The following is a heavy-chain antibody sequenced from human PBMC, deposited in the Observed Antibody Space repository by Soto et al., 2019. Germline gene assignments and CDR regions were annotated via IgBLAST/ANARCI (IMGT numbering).Heavy chain of an antibody. CDR3: ARETSGYCSGGSCSTRDY. V-gene: IGHV4-31*03. D-gene: IGHD2-15*01. J-gene: IGHJ4*02. CDR2: IYYSGST. Sequence: SETLSLTCTVSGCSISSGGYYWSWIRQHPGKGLEWIGYIYYSGSTYYNPSLKSRVTISVDTSKNQFSLKLSSVTAADTAVYYCARETSGYCSGGSCSTRDYWGQGTLVTVSS. CDR1: GCSISSGGYY.